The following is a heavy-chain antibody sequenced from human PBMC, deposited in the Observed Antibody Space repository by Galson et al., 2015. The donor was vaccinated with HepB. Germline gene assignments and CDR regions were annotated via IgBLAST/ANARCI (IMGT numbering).Heavy chain of an antibody. CDR3: ARDGGEGRNERPYYYYYYGMDV. V-gene: IGHV3-30-3*01. J-gene: IGHJ6*02. Sequence: SLRLSCAASGFTFSSYAMHWVRQAPGKGLEWVAVISYDGSNKYYADSVKGRFTISRDNSKNTLYLQMNSLRAEDTAVYYCARDGGEGRNERPYYYYYYGMDVWGQGTTVTVSS. D-gene: IGHD1-1*01. CDR1: GFTFSSYA. CDR2: ISYDGSNK.